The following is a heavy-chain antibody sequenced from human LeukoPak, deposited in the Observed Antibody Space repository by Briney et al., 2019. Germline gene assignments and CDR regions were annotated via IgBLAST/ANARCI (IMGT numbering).Heavy chain of an antibody. CDR2: INPSVGTT. D-gene: IGHD3-10*01. V-gene: IGHV1-46*01. CDR3: ARSVFPYYSGSGSPYNVDVRQNSYFDF. J-gene: IGHJ4*02. CDR1: GYTFTNYY. Sequence: ASVKVSCKASGYTFTNYYIHWVRQAPGQGLEWMGTINPSVGTTRSAKGRASLTRDTSTSTVYKALSTLRSEDTAVYYCARSVFPYYSGSGSPYNVDVRQNSYFDFWGQGTLVTVSS.